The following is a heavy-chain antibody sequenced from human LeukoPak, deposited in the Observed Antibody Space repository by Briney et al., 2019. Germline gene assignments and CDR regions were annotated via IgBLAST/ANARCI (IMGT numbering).Heavy chain of an antibody. CDR3: TRVRTGSLSEH. V-gene: IGHV4-59*12. CDR2: IYYSGST. D-gene: IGHD2-8*02. J-gene: IGHJ1*01. Sequence: PGGSLRLSCAASGFTFSDYYMSWIRQPPGKGLEWIGYIYYSGSTNYNPSLKSRVAISVDTSKNQFSLNLNSVTAADTAVYYCTRVRTGSLSEHWGQGTLVTVSS. CDR1: GFTFSDYY.